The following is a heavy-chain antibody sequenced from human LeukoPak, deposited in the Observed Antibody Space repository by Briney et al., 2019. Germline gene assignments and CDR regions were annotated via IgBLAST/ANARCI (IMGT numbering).Heavy chain of an antibody. CDR2: IYYSGST. Sequence: PSETLSLTCTVSGGSISSSSYYWGWIRQPPGKGLEWIGSIYYSGSTYYNPSLKSRVTISVDTSKNQFSLKLSSVTAADTAVYYCARCSRIFDPTYAFDIWGQGTMVTVSS. D-gene: IGHD3-3*01. CDR3: ARCSRIFDPTYAFDI. V-gene: IGHV4-39*01. CDR1: GGSISSSSYY. J-gene: IGHJ3*02.